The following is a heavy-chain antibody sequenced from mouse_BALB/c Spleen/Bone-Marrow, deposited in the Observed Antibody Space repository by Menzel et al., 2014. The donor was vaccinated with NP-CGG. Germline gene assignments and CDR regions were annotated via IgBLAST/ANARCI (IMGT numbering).Heavy chain of an antibody. CDR3: ARFATGSFAY. CDR2: VFPVNADT. V-gene: IGHV1-80*01. D-gene: IGHD1-1*01. Sequence: QVQLQQSGAELVRPGSSVKISCKASGYVFTDYWMYWLRQRPGQGLEWIGQVFPVNADTNYKANFKDKVTLTADKSSTTAYMQRNSLTSEDSAVYFCARFATGSFAYWARGLWSLSLQ. J-gene: IGHJ3*01. CDR1: GYVFTDYW.